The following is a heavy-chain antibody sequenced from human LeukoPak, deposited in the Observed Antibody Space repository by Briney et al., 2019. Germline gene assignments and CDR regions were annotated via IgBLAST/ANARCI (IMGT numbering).Heavy chain of an antibody. CDR3: AHISSSWPDY. Sequence: PGGSLRLSCAASGFTFSSYAMSWVRQAPGKGLEWVSAISGSAGSTYYADSVKGRFTISRDNSKNTLYPQMNSLRAEDTAVYYCAHISSSWPDYWGQGTLVTVSS. CDR1: GFTFSSYA. CDR2: ISGSAGST. D-gene: IGHD6-13*01. V-gene: IGHV3-23*01. J-gene: IGHJ4*02.